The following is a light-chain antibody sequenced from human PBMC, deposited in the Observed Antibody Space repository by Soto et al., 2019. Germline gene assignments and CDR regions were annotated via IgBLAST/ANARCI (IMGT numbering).Light chain of an antibody. J-gene: IGLJ1*01. V-gene: IGLV1-44*01. CDR2: SSN. Sequence: LTQPHSASGTPGQRVTISCSGSSSNIGSNSVHWFQQVPGTAPKPLIYSSNQRPSGVPERFSGSKSGTSASLAISGLQSEDEADYYCAAWDDSLNGHVFGAGTKVTVL. CDR3: AAWDDSLNGHV. CDR1: SSNIGSNS.